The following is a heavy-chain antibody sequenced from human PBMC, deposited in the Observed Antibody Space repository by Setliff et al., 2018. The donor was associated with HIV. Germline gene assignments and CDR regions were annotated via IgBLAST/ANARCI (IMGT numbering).Heavy chain of an antibody. J-gene: IGHJ4*02. CDR1: GFTFTNYA. CDR2: INAGNVNT. Sequence: ASVKVSCKASGFTFTNYAVHWVRQAPGQRLEWMGWINAGNVNTKYSQKFQGRVTITRDTSASAAYMELSGLRSEDTAVYYCARVTQSLSLGVWGQGTLVTVSS. D-gene: IGHD3-10*01. V-gene: IGHV1-3*01. CDR3: ARVTQSLSLGV.